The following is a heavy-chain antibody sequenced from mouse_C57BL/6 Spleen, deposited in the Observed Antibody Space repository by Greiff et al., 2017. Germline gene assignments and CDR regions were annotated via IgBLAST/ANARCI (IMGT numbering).Heavy chain of an antibody. D-gene: IGHD4-1*01. CDR2: IHPSDSDT. CDR1: GYTFTSYW. J-gene: IGHJ2*01. Sequence: QVQLQQSGAELVKPGASVKVSCKASGYTFTSYWMHWVKQRPGQGLEWIGRIHPSDSDTNYNQKFKGKATFTVDKSSSTAYMQLSRLTSEDSAVYYCAMRGFWDGPYYFDYWGQGTTLTVSS. CDR3: AMRGFWDGPYYFDY. V-gene: IGHV1-74*01.